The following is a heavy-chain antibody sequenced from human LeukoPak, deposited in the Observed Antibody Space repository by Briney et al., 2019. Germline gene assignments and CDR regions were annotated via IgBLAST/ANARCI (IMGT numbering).Heavy chain of an antibody. D-gene: IGHD1-14*01. CDR2: IYYSGST. CDR1: GGSISSYY. CDR3: AREAYKKAFDI. V-gene: IGHV4-59*04. J-gene: IGHJ3*02. Sequence: SETLSLTCTVSGGSISSYYWSWIRQPPGKGLEWIGYIYYSGSTYYNPSLKSRVTISVDTSKNQFSLKLSSVTAADTAVYYCAREAYKKAFDIWGQGTMVTVSS.